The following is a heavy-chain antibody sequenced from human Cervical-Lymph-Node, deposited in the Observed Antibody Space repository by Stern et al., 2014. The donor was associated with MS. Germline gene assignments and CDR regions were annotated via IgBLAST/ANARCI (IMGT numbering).Heavy chain of an antibody. V-gene: IGHV3-33*01. Sequence: QVQLVESGGGVVQPGWSLRLSCAASGFSFSRYAMHWVRQAPGKGLEWVAFIGNDGSNPDYADAVTGRFAISRNNFKNTLYRQRNSLRAEDTAVYYCASAYSSSHYYFDYWGQGTLVTVSS. J-gene: IGHJ4*02. CDR2: IGNDGSNP. CDR3: ASAYSSSHYYFDY. CDR1: GFSFSRYA. D-gene: IGHD6-13*01.